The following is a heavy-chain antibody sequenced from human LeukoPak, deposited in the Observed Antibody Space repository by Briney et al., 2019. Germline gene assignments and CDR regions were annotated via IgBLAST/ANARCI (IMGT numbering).Heavy chain of an antibody. CDR2: ISCDGSNK. CDR1: GFTFSTYG. D-gene: IGHD6-19*01. CDR3: AREEVAVAGTSYYYYYYMDV. V-gene: IGHV3-30*19. Sequence: PGGSLRLSCAASGFTFSTYGIHWVRQAPGKGLEWVAVISCDGSNKYYADSVKGRFTISRDNSKNTLYLQMNSLRAEDTAVYYCAREEVAVAGTSYYYYYYMDVWGKGTTVTVSS. J-gene: IGHJ6*03.